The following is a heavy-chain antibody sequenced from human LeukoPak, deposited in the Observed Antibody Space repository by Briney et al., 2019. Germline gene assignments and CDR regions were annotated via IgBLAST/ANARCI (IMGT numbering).Heavy chain of an antibody. J-gene: IGHJ4*02. CDR2: IKEDGNEK. V-gene: IGHV3-7*01. CDR1: GFTFSNYW. Sequence: GGSLRLSCAASGFTFSNYWMSWVRHAPGKGLEWVANIKEDGNEKYYVDSVKGRFTMYRDNAKNSLYLQMNSLRAEDTAVYYCARAADKGSVDYWGQGTLVTVSS. CDR3: ARAADKGSVDY. D-gene: IGHD6-6*01.